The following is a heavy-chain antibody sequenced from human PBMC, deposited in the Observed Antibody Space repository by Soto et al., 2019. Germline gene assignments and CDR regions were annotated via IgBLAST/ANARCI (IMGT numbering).Heavy chain of an antibody. CDR2: IYRGGDT. D-gene: IGHD2-2*01. Sequence: EVQLVESGGGLVQPGGSLRLSCAASGFTVSYNYMSWVRQAPGKGLEWVSVIYRGGDTFYADSVKGRFTISRDNSKNTLYLQRNSLRAEDTAVYYCAKEEGGCSSTSCNLYYYYYMDVWGKGTTVTVSS. CDR3: AKEEGGCSSTSCNLYYYYYMDV. V-gene: IGHV3-66*01. J-gene: IGHJ6*03. CDR1: GFTVSYNY.